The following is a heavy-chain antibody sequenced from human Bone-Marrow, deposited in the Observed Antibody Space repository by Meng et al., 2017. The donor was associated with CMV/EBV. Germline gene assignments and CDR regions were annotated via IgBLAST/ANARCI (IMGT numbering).Heavy chain of an antibody. J-gene: IGHJ5*02. CDR2: INSDGSST. CDR3: ARDPRNKGFAP. V-gene: IGHV3-74*01. Sequence: GGSLRLSCAASGFTFSSYWMHWVRQAPGKGLVWVSRINSDGSSTSYADSVKGRFTISRDNAKSTLYLQMDNLRAEDTAVYYCARDPRNKGFAPWGQGARVTSYS. CDR1: GFTFSSYW.